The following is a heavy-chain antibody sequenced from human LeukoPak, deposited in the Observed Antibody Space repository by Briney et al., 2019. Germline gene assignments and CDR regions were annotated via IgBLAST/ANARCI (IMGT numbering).Heavy chain of an antibody. CDR2: ISYSGST. J-gene: IGHJ6*02. Sequence: PSETLSLTCTVSGASISSYYWSCIRQPPGKGLEWIGYISYSGSTNYNPSLKSRVTISADTSKNQVSLTLSYVTAADTAVYYCARAGWLRFTTTEELDLDVWGQGTTVTVSS. CDR1: GASISSYY. CDR3: ARAGWLRFTTTEELDLDV. D-gene: IGHD5-12*01. V-gene: IGHV4-59*08.